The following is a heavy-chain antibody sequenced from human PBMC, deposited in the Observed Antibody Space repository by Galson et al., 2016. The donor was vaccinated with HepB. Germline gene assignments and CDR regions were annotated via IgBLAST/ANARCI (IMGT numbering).Heavy chain of an antibody. CDR3: VTYCTGGSCKVGH. CDR2: VYAGGNT. V-gene: IGHV3-53*01. J-gene: IGHJ4*02. Sequence: SLRLSCAVPGFTVRSNYVGWVRHGPEKGLEWVAIVYAGGNTNYADSVKGRFTISRDESENAMSLQMSSLRREDTAVYYCVTYCTGGSCKVGHWGQGTLVTVSS. CDR1: GFTVRSNY. D-gene: IGHD2-8*02.